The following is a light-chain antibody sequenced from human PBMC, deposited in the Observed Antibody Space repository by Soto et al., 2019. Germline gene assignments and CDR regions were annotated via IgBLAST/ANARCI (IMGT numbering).Light chain of an antibody. CDR3: CSFAGSNTYVV. CDR1: SSDVGHYNF. J-gene: IGLJ2*01. Sequence: HSALIQPRSVSGSPGQSVTISCTGTSSDVGHYNFVSWYQHHPGKAPKPMIYRVSQRPSGVPDRFSGSKSGNTASLTISGLQAEDEADYYCCSFAGSNTYVVFGGGTKVTVL. V-gene: IGLV2-11*01. CDR2: RVS.